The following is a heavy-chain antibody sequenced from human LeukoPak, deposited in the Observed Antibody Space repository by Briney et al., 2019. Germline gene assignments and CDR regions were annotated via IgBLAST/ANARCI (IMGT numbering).Heavy chain of an antibody. CDR2: ISGSGGST. Sequence: PGGSLRHSCAASGFTFSSYAMSWVRQAPGKGLEWVSAISGSGGSTYYADSVKGRFTISRDNSKNTLYLQMNSLRAEDTAVYYCAKEEQWLVLAGYFDYWGQGTLVTVSS. J-gene: IGHJ4*02. D-gene: IGHD6-19*01. V-gene: IGHV3-23*01. CDR3: AKEEQWLVLAGYFDY. CDR1: GFTFSSYA.